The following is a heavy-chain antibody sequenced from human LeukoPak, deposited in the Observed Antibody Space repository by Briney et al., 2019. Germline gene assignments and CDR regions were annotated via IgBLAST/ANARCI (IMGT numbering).Heavy chain of an antibody. V-gene: IGHV1-18*01. CDR1: GYTFTSYG. J-gene: IGHJ6*02. CDR2: ISAYNGST. CDR3: ARAMRIAAAINYYYGMDV. D-gene: IGHD6-25*01. Sequence: GASVKVSCKASGYTFTSYGISWVRQAPGQGLEWMGWISAYNGSTNYAQKLQGRVTMTTDTSTSTAYMELRSLRSDDTAVYYCARAMRIAAAINYYYGMDVWGQGTTVTVSS.